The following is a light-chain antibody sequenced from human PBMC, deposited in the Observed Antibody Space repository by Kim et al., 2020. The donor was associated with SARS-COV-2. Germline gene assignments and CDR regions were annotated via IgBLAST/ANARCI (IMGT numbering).Light chain of an antibody. V-gene: IGKV1-33*01. Sequence: ASVGDRVNITCQVNYEIDNCLNWYQKKPGKAPRLLIYDISQLETGVPPRFSGSASGTDFTLTINGLQPEDIGTYYCQQYGRVPLTFGGGTKVDIK. CDR3: QQYGRVPLT. CDR2: DIS. CDR1: YEIDNC. J-gene: IGKJ4*01.